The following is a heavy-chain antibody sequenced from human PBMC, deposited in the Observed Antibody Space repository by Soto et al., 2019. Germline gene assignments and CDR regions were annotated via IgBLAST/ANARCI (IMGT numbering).Heavy chain of an antibody. CDR3: TKQASDIGYDTYYYYRMDV. V-gene: IGHV3-15*07. J-gene: IGHJ6*02. CDR2: IKSKTDGGTT. D-gene: IGHD5-12*01. CDR1: GFTFSNAW. Sequence: GGSLRLSCAASGFTFSNAWMNWVRQAPGKGLEWVGRIKSKTDGGTTDYAAPVKGRFTISRDDSKNTLYLQMNSLKTEDTAVYYCTKQASDIGYDTYYYYRMDVWGQGTTVTVSS.